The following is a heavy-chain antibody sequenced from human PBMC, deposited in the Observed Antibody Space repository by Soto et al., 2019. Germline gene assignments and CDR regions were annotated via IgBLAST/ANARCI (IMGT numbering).Heavy chain of an antibody. J-gene: IGHJ4*02. CDR1: GFTFSSYA. CDR2: ITGSGGSQ. Sequence: EVQLLESGGRLVQPGGSLRLSCATSGFTFSSYAMGWVRQAPGKGLEWASSITGSGGSQYYADSVKGRFTLSRDTTKNTLYLQMTSLRAEDTALYYCATHFGGTQRHVIYWGQGTLVTVSS. D-gene: IGHD2-21*01. CDR3: ATHFGGTQRHVIY. V-gene: IGHV3-23*01.